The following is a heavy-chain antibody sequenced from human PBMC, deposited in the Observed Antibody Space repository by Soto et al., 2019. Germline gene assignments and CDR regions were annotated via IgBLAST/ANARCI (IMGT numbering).Heavy chain of an antibody. Sequence: PSETLSLTCTVSGGSISSGGYYWSWIRQHPGKGLEWIGYIYYSGSTYYNPSLKSRVTISVDTSKNQFSLKLSSVTAADTAVYYCAREVAVDSSGYYVDYWGQGTLVTVSS. J-gene: IGHJ4*02. V-gene: IGHV4-31*03. CDR3: AREVAVDSSGYYVDY. CDR2: IYYSGST. CDR1: GGSISSGGYY. D-gene: IGHD3-22*01.